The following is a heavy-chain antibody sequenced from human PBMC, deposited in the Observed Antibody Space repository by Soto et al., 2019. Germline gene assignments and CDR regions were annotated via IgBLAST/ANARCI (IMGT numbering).Heavy chain of an antibody. CDR2: IYYSGST. V-gene: IGHV4-39*01. Sequence: SETLSLTCTVSGGSISSSSYYWGWIRQPPGKGLEWIGSIYYSGSTYYNPSLKSRVTISVDTSKNQFSLKLSSVTTADTAVYYCARDLYDFWSGYYYYYGMDVWGQGTTVTVSS. CDR3: ARDLYDFWSGYYYYYGMDV. J-gene: IGHJ6*02. CDR1: GGSISSSSYY. D-gene: IGHD3-3*01.